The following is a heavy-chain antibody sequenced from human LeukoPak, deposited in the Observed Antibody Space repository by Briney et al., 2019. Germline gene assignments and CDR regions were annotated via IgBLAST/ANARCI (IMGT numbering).Heavy chain of an antibody. CDR1: GGSFSGYY. J-gene: IGHJ4*02. CDR3: ARENYDFWSGYFVGDYFDY. D-gene: IGHD3-3*01. V-gene: IGHV4-34*01. Sequence: PSETLSLTCAVYGGSFSGYYWSWIRQPPGKGLEWIGEINHSGSTNYNPSLKSRVTISVDTSKNQFSLKLSSVTAADTAVYYCARENYDFWSGYFVGDYFDYWGQGTLVTVSS. CDR2: INHSGST.